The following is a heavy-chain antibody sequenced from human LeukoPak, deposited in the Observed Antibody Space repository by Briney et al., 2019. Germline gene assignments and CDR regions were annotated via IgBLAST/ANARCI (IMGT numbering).Heavy chain of an antibody. J-gene: IGHJ4*02. CDR3: SMDSSGYYYTASDY. V-gene: IGHV4-34*01. CDR1: GGSFSGYY. Sequence: PSETLSLTCAVYGGSFSGYYWSWIRQPPGKGLEWIGEINHSGSTNYNPSLKSRVTISVDTSKNQFCLKLSSVTAADTAVYYCSMDSSGYYYTASDYWGQGTLVTVSS. D-gene: IGHD3-22*01. CDR2: INHSGST.